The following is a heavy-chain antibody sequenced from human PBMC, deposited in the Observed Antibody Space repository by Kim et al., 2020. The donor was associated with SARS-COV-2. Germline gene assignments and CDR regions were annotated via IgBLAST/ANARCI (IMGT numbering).Heavy chain of an antibody. V-gene: IGHV1-2*06. D-gene: IGHD2-15*01. CDR1: GYTFTGHY. J-gene: IGHJ4*02. CDR2: INPNSGDT. Sequence: ASVKVSYKASGYTFTGHYIHWVRQAPGQGPEWMGRINPNSGDTDYAQNFQGRVTMTRDTSITTAYMELSSLRSDDTAVYFCARGPGGNRFGASHSDYWGQGSLITVSS. CDR3: ARGPGGNRFGASHSDY.